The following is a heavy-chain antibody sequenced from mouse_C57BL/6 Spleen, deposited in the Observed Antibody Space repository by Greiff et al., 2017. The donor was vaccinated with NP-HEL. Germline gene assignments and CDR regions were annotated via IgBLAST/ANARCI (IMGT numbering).Heavy chain of an antibody. J-gene: IGHJ2*01. CDR3: ARGLRWGRYYFDY. Sequence: EVQLQQSGPELVKPGASVKISCKASGYTFTDYYMNWVKQSHGKSLEWIGDINPNNGGTSYNQKFKGKATLTVDKSSSTAYMELRSLTSEDSAVYYCARGLRWGRYYFDYWGQGTTLTVSS. CDR1: GYTFTDYY. D-gene: IGHD1-1*01. CDR2: INPNNGGT. V-gene: IGHV1-26*01.